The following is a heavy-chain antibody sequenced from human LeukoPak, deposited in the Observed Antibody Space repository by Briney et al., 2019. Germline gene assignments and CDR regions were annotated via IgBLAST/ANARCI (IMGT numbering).Heavy chain of an antibody. CDR1: GFTFSSYW. V-gene: IGHV3-74*03. J-gene: IGHJ5*02. D-gene: IGHD4-17*01. CDR2: INSDGSSI. CDR3: ARAYGEGWFDP. Sequence: GGSLRLSCAASGFTFSSYWMRWVRQAPGKGLVCVSHINSDGSSIKYADSVKGRFTISRDNAKNTLYLQMNSLRAEDTAVYYCARAYGEGWFDPWGQGTLVTVSS.